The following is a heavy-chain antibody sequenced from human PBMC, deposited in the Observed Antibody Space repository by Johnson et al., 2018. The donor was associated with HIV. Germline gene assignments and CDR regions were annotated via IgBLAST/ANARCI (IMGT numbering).Heavy chain of an antibody. CDR2: IYSGGST. Sequence: VQLVESGGGLVQPGGSLRLSCAASGFIVSNNYMTWVRQAPGKGLEWVSLIYSGGSTYYADSVKGRFTISRDNAKNSLYLQMNSLRAEDTAVYYCARDIMADTALDPGFAFDIWDQGTMVTVSS. V-gene: IGHV3-66*01. CDR1: GFIVSNNY. D-gene: IGHD3-16*01. J-gene: IGHJ3*02. CDR3: ARDIMADTALDPGFAFDI.